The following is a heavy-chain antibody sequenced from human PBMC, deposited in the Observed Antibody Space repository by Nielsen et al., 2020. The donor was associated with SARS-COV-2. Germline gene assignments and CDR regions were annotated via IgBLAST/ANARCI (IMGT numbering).Heavy chain of an antibody. CDR1: GGSISSSNW. J-gene: IGHJ5*02. D-gene: IGHD6-6*01. CDR3: ARDKSSSSLSLGLNWFDP. CDR2: IYHSGST. V-gene: IGHV4-4*02. Sequence: SETLSLTCAVSGGSISSSNWWCWVRQPPGKGLEWIGEIYHSGSTNYNPSLKSRVTISVDKSKNQFSLKLSSVTAADTAVYYCARDKSSSSLSLGLNWFDPWGQVTLVTVSS.